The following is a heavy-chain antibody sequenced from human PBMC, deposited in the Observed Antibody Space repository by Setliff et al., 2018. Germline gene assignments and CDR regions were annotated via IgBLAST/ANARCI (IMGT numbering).Heavy chain of an antibody. D-gene: IGHD6-19*01. Sequence: GGSLRLSCAASGFTFSSYAMSWVRQAPGKGLEWVSAISGSGGSTYYADSVKGRFTISRDNAKNLLYLQMNSLRAEDTAVYYCARVRQWLAHYMDVWGKGTTVTVSS. V-gene: IGHV3-23*01. J-gene: IGHJ6*03. CDR1: GFTFSSYA. CDR3: ARVRQWLAHYMDV. CDR2: ISGSGGST.